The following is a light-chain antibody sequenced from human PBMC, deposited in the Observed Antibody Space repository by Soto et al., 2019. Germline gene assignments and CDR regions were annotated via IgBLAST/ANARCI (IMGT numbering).Light chain of an antibody. J-gene: IGKJ1*01. Sequence: GDRVTITCRASQSISSWLAWYQQKPGKAPKLLIYKASTLKSGVPSRFSGSGSGTEFTLTISSLQPDDFATYYCQHYNSYSEAFGQGTKVDIK. V-gene: IGKV1-5*03. CDR1: QSISSW. CDR3: QHYNSYSEA. CDR2: KAS.